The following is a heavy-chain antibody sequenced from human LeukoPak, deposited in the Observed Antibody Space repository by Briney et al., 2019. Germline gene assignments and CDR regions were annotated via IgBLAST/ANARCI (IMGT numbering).Heavy chain of an antibody. Sequence: ASVKVSCKASGYTFTSYDINWVRQATGQGLEWMGWMNHNSGNTGYAQKFQGRVTMTRNTSISTAYMELSSLRSEDTAVYYCARLNPRCGGDCYSLDYWGQGTLVTVSS. CDR2: MNHNSGNT. J-gene: IGHJ4*02. CDR3: ARLNPRCGGDCYSLDY. D-gene: IGHD2-21*02. V-gene: IGHV1-8*01. CDR1: GYTFTSYD.